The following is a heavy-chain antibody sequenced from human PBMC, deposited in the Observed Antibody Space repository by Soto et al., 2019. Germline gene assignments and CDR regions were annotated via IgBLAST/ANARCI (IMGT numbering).Heavy chain of an antibody. CDR1: GGSISSGGYY. Sequence: SETLSLTCTVSGGSISSGGYYWSWIRQHPGKGLEWIGYIYYSGSTYYNPSLKSRVTISVDTSKNQFSLKLSSVTAADTAVYYCARVVTMDRDYGMDVWGQGTPVTVSS. CDR3: ARVVTMDRDYGMDV. V-gene: IGHV4-31*03. CDR2: IYYSGST. J-gene: IGHJ6*02. D-gene: IGHD3-10*01.